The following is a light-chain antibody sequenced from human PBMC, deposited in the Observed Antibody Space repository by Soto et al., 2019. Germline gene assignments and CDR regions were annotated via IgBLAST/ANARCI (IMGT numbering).Light chain of an antibody. CDR3: QQYGSSPWT. J-gene: IGKJ1*01. CDR2: GAS. Sequence: ESVLTQSPGTLSLSPGERATLSCRASQSVSSNYLAWYQQKPGQAPRPLIYGASSRATGIPDRFSGSGAGTDFTLTISRLESEDSAVYYCQQYGSSPWTFGQGTKVDIK. CDR1: QSVSSNY. V-gene: IGKV3-20*01.